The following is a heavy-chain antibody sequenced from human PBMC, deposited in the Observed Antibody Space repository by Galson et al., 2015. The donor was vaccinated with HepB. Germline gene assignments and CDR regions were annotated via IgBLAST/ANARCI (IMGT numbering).Heavy chain of an antibody. CDR1: GFTFSSYW. CDR2: INSAGSST. V-gene: IGHV3-74*01. Sequence: SLRLSCAASGFTFSSYWMHWVRQAPGKGLVWVSRINSAGSSTSYADSVKGRFTISRDNAKNTLYLQMNSLRAEDTAVYYCARVRVGSSWYVLDYWGQGTLVTVSS. J-gene: IGHJ4*02. D-gene: IGHD6-13*01. CDR3: ARVRVGSSWYVLDY.